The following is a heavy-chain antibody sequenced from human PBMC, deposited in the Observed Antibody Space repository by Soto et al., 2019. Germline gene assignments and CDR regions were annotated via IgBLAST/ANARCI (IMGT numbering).Heavy chain of an antibody. CDR2: INHSGST. V-gene: IGHV4-34*01. D-gene: IGHD3-22*01. CDR1: VGSFSGYY. J-gene: IGHJ4*02. Sequence: PSETLSLSCAVYVGSFSGYYWSWIRQPPGKGLEWIGEINHSGSTNYNPSLKSRVTISVDTSKNQFSLKLSSVTAADTALYYCARGKGEYYDSSGYYSFDYWGQGTMVTVSS. CDR3: ARGKGEYYDSSGYYSFDY.